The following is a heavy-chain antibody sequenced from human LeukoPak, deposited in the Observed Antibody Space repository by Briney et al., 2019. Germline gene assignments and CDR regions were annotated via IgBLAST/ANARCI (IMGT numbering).Heavy chain of an antibody. CDR3: ARDRALYYDLNWFDP. CDR2: ISAYNGNT. D-gene: IGHD3-3*01. CDR1: GYTFTSYG. J-gene: IGHJ5*02. V-gene: IGHV1-18*01. Sequence: ASVKVSCKASGYTFTSYGISWVRQAPGQGLEWMGWISAYNGNTNYAPKLQGRVTMTTDTSTTTAYMELRSLRSDDTAVYYCARDRALYYDLNWFDPWGQGTLVTVSS.